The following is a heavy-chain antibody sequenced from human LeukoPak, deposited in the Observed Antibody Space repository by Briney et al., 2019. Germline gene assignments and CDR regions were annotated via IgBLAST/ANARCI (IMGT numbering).Heavy chain of an antibody. V-gene: IGHV3-23*01. CDR3: ARECRNIPTTVYYNYYMDA. D-gene: IGHD1-7*01. J-gene: IGHJ6*03. CDR1: GFTFSSYA. CDR2: ISGSGGST. Sequence: PGGSLRLSCAASGFTFSSYAMSWVRQAPGKGLEWVSAISGSGGSTYYADSVKGRFTISRDNSKNSLYLQMNSLRAEDTAVYYCARECRNIPTTVYYNYYMDAWGKGTTVTVSS.